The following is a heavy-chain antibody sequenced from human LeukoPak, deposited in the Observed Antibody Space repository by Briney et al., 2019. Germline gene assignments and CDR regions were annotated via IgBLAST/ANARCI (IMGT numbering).Heavy chain of an antibody. CDR1: GYTFSNYG. D-gene: IGHD4-17*01. Sequence: GASVKVSCKASGYTFSNYGINWVRQAPGQGLDWMGWISVNNGNTNYAQRIQGRVTMTTDTSASTAYMELRSLRSDDTAVYYCARDRYGDYSAEFDPWGQGTLVTVSS. J-gene: IGHJ5*02. CDR3: ARDRYGDYSAEFDP. V-gene: IGHV1-18*01. CDR2: ISVNNGNT.